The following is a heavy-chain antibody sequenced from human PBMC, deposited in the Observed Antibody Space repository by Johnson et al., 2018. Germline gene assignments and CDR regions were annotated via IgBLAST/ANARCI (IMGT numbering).Heavy chain of an antibody. D-gene: IGHD4-17*01. CDR1: GFTFSSYA. J-gene: IGHJ3*02. CDR3: AKKWLTFVTTRGNAFDI. CDR2: ISGSGGST. Sequence: VQLQESGGGLVQXGGSXRLXCAASGFTFSSYAMSWVRQAPGKGLEWVSAISGSGGSTYYADSVKGRFTISRDNSKNPLYPQMNSLRAEDTAVYYRAKKWLTFVTTRGNAFDIWGQGTMVTVSS. V-gene: IGHV3-23*01.